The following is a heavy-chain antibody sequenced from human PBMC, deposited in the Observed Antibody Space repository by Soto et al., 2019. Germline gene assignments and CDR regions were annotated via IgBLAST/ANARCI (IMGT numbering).Heavy chain of an antibody. CDR3: ARDGRARPGSANYYYYGMDV. CDR1: GFTFSSYA. D-gene: IGHD6-6*01. CDR2: ISYDGSNK. V-gene: IGHV3-30-3*01. J-gene: IGHJ6*02. Sequence: QVQLVESGGGVVQPGRSLRLSCAASGFTFSSYAMHWVRQAPGKGLEWVAVISYDGSNKYYADSVKGRFTISRDNSKNTLYLQMDSLRAADTAVYYCARDGRARPGSANYYYYGMDVWGQGTTVTVSS.